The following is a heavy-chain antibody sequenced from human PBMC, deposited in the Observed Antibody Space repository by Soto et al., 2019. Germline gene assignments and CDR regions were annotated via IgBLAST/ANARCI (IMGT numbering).Heavy chain of an antibody. CDR2: IADDGSNK. CDR1: GFTFNIDG. V-gene: IGHV3-30*03. CDR3: XXXXXXXXYYDY. J-gene: IGHJ4*02. Sequence: QVQLVESGGGVVQPGRSLRLSCAASGFTFNIDGMHWXXXXXXXXLEWVSVIADDGSNKYYADSVKGRFTISRDNSKXXXXXXXXXXXXXXXXXXXXXXXXXXXXYYDYWGQGTLVTVSS.